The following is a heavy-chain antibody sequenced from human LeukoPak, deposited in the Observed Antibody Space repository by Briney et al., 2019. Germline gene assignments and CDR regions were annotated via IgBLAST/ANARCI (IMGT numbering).Heavy chain of an antibody. CDR2: ISAYNGNT. CDR3: ARVLLWFGESPAYFDY. CDR1: GYTFTSYG. Sequence: ASVKVACKASGYTFTSYGISWVRQAPGQGLEWMGWISAYNGNTNYAQKLQGRVTMTTDTSTSTAYMELRSLRSDDTAVYYCARVLLWFGESPAYFDYWGQGTLVTVSS. V-gene: IGHV1-18*01. D-gene: IGHD3-10*01. J-gene: IGHJ4*02.